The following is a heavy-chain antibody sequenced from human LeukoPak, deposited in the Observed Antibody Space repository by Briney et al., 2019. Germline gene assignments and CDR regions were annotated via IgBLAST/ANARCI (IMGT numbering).Heavy chain of an antibody. Sequence: GGSLRLSCAVSGFSSSSYGMSWVRQTPGKGLEWVSTISVSAATNYADSVKGRFTISRDNSKNTLYLQMNNLRAEDTALHYCSKKALSTGFGHYDIWGLGTMVTVSS. CDR2: ISVSAAT. V-gene: IGHV3-23*01. CDR1: GFSSSSYG. D-gene: IGHD3-3*01. J-gene: IGHJ3*02. CDR3: SKKALSTGFGHYDI.